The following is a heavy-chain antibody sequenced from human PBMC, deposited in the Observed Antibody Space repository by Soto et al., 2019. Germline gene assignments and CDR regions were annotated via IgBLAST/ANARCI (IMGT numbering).Heavy chain of an antibody. V-gene: IGHV1-46*01. D-gene: IGHD2-15*01. J-gene: IGHJ5*02. Sequence: ASVKVSCKASGYTFTSYYIHWVRQAPGQGLEWMGIINPSGGSTSYAQKFQGRVTMTRDTSTSTVYMELSSLRSEDTAVYYCARDRYCSGGSCYEVWFDPWGQGTLVTVSS. CDR2: INPSGGST. CDR1: GYTFTSYY. CDR3: ARDRYCSGGSCYEVWFDP.